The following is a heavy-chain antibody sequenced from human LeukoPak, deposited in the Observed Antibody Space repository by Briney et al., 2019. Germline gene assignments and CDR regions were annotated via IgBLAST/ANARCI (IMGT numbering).Heavy chain of an antibody. D-gene: IGHD3-22*01. CDR1: GFTFGDYA. J-gene: IGHJ4*02. V-gene: IGHV3-49*04. CDR3: TRGSVSSGYYPAGHFDY. CDR2: IRSKAYGGTT. Sequence: GGSLRLSCTASGFTFGDYAMSWVRQAPGKGLEWVGFIRSKAYGGTTEYAASVKGRFTISRDDSKSIAYLQMNSLKTEDTAVYYCTRGSVSSGYYPAGHFDYWGQGTLVTVSS.